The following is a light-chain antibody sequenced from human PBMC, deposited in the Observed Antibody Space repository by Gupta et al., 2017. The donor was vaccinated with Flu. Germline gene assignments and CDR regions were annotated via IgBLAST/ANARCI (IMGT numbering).Light chain of an antibody. Sequence: DIKMTQSPSSLSASVGDRVTITCQASQAINIYLNWYQQKPGKAPKLLIYDASKGETGAASRFSGSGGGTDFTFTSSSRQHEVIAKYYGQQYDNLLTFGGGTKVEIK. J-gene: IGKJ4*01. CDR3: QQYDNLLT. CDR1: QAINIY. CDR2: DAS. V-gene: IGKV1-33*01.